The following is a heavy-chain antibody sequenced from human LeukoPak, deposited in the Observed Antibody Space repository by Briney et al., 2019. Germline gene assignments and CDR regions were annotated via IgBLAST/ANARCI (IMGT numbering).Heavy chain of an antibody. CDR2: INPSGGST. J-gene: IGHJ4*02. CDR1: GYTFTSYY. Sequence: GASVKVSCKASGYTFTSYYTHWVRQAPGQGLEWMGIINPSGGSTSYAQKFQGRVTMTRDTSTSTVYMELSSLRSEDTAVYYCARSRITMIVVGNYYFDYWGQGTLVTVSS. V-gene: IGHV1-46*01. D-gene: IGHD3-22*01. CDR3: ARSRITMIVVGNYYFDY.